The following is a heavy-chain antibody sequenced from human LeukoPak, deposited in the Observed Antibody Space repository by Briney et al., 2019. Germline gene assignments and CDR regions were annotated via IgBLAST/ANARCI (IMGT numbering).Heavy chain of an antibody. D-gene: IGHD3-10*01. CDR1: GGSISSYY. Sequence: SETLSLTCTVSGGSISSYYWSWIRQPPGKGLEWIGYIYYSGSTNHNPSLKSRVTISVDTSKNQFSLKLSSVTAADTAVYYCARESTASGSVDYWGQGTLVTVSS. V-gene: IGHV4-59*12. J-gene: IGHJ4*02. CDR3: ARESTASGSVDY. CDR2: IYYSGST.